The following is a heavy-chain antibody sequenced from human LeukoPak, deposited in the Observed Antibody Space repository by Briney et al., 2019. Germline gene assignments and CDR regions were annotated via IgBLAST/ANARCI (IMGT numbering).Heavy chain of an antibody. V-gene: IGHV3-21*01. D-gene: IGHD4-17*01. CDR1: GFTFSSYS. J-gene: IGHJ4*02. CDR3: ARVKTGTTVTSDY. CDR2: ISSSSSYI. Sequence: GGSLRLSRAASGFTFSSYSMNWVRQAPGKGLEWVSYISSSSSYIYYADSVKGRFTISRDNAKNSLYLQMNSLRAEDTAVYYCARVKTGTTVTSDYWGQGTLVTVSS.